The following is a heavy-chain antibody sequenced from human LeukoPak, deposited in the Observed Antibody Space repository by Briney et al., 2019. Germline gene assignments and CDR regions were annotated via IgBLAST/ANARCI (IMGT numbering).Heavy chain of an antibody. D-gene: IGHD5-24*01. CDR2: INHSGST. CDR3: ARGRGYNSFDY. Sequence: PSETLSLTCAVYGGSFSGYYWSWIRQPPGKGLEWIGEINHSGSTNYNPSLKSRVTISVDTSKNQFSLKVNSVTAADTAVYYCARGRGYNSFDYRGQGTLVTVSS. CDR1: GGSFSGYY. J-gene: IGHJ4*02. V-gene: IGHV4-34*01.